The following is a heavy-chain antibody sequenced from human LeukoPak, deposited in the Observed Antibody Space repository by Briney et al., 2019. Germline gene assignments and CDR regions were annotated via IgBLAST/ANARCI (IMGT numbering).Heavy chain of an antibody. Sequence: GGSLRLSCAASGFTFSSSAMNWARQAPGKGLEWVASINHNGNVNYYVDSVKGRFTISRDNAKNSLYLQMSNLRAEDTAVYYCARGSTYYDSSGQVPFDYWGQGTLVTVSS. CDR2: INHNGNVN. CDR1: GFTFSSSA. J-gene: IGHJ4*02. V-gene: IGHV3-7*03. D-gene: IGHD3-22*01. CDR3: ARGSTYYDSSGQVPFDY.